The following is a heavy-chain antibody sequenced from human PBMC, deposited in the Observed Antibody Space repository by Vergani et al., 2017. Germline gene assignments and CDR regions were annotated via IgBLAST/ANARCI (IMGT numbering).Heavy chain of an antibody. CDR3: AGNTTYTDY. Sequence: EVELVQSGPEMRKPGESLKISCKGSKYIFGNYWIGWVRQRPGKGLEWMGIIYPADSDTRYSPSFQGKVTILAHKSLSTAFLQWDSLKASDTTLYYCAGNTTYTDYWGQGTLVTVSS. D-gene: IGHD1-1*01. J-gene: IGHJ4*02. CDR1: KYIFGNYW. V-gene: IGHV5-51*03. CDR2: IYPADSDT.